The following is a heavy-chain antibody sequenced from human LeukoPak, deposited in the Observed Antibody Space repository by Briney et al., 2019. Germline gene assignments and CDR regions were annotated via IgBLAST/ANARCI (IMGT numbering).Heavy chain of an antibody. J-gene: IGHJ2*01. CDR3: ARRGIIPYWYFDL. D-gene: IGHD3-16*01. Sequence: SETLSLTCTVSGGSISSSSYYWGWIRQPPGKGLEWIGSIYYSGSAYYNPSLKSRVTISVDTSKNQFSLKLSSVTAADTAVYYCARRGIIPYWYFDLWGRGTLVTVSS. V-gene: IGHV4-39*01. CDR1: GGSISSSSYY. CDR2: IYYSGSA.